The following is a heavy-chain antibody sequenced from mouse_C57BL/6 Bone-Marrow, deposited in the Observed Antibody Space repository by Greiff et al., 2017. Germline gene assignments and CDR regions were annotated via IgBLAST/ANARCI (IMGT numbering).Heavy chain of an antibody. V-gene: IGHV1-22*01. Sequence: VQLQQSGPELVKPGASVKMSCTASGYTFTDYNMHWVKQSHGKSLEWIGYINPNNGGTSYNQKFKGKATLTVNKSSSTAYMELRSLTSEDSAVFYGARREIYGSSLYYFDYWGQGTTLTVSS. D-gene: IGHD1-1*01. CDR1: GYTFTDYN. CDR3: ARREIYGSSLYYFDY. J-gene: IGHJ2*01. CDR2: INPNNGGT.